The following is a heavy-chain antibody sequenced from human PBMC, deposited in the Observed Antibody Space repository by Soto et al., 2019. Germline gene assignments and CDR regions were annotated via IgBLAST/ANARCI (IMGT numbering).Heavy chain of an antibody. V-gene: IGHV1-18*04. CDR3: AREQWGAPQGLFDY. CDR1: GYTFTSYG. Sequence: ASVKVSSKASGYTFTSYGISWVRQAPGQGLEWMGWISAYNCNTNYAQKLQGRVTMTTDTSTSTAYMELRSLRSDATAVYYCAREQWGAPQGLFDYWGQGTLVTVSS. J-gene: IGHJ4*02. D-gene: IGHD1-26*01. CDR2: ISAYNCNT.